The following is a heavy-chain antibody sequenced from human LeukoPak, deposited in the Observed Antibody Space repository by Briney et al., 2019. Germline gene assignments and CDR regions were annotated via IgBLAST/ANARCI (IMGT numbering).Heavy chain of an antibody. V-gene: IGHV3-23*01. CDR3: ARDLNLGTSDSY. Sequence: PGGSLRLSCAASGFTFSSYGMHWVRQAPGKGLEWVSAISGSGGSTYYADSVKGRFTISRDNSKDTLSLEMNNLRPEDTAVYYCARDLNLGTSDSYWGQGTLVTVSS. D-gene: IGHD3/OR15-3a*01. J-gene: IGHJ4*02. CDR2: ISGSGGST. CDR1: GFTFSSYG.